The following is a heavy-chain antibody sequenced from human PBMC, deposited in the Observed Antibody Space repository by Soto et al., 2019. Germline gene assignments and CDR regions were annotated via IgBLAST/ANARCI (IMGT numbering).Heavy chain of an antibody. D-gene: IGHD2-2*01. Sequence: QVQLVQSGAEVKKPGASVKVSCKASGYTFTSYAMHWVRQAPGKRLEWMGLINAGNGNTKYSQQFQGRVTITMDTSASTAYIELSSLISAYTAGYYSSLLVVPPAMGYYDYSVIDGWGEGTKVTVSS. J-gene: IGHJ6*02. CDR3: SLLVVPPAMGYYDYSVIDG. CDR2: INAGNGNT. V-gene: IGHV1-3*01. CDR1: GYTFTSYA.